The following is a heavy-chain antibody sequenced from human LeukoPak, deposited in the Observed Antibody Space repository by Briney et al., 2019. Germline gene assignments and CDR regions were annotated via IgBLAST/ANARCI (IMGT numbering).Heavy chain of an antibody. CDR3: ARVLRTPNSATLHDPLSSSLPVYYFDY. Sequence: PSQTLSLTCAVSGGSISSGGYSWSWIRQPPGKGLEWIGYIYHGGSTYYNPSLKSRVTMSVDRSKNQFSLKLSSVTAADTAVYYCARVLRTPNSATLHDPLSSSLPVYYFDYWGQGTLVAVSS. CDR2: IYHGGST. D-gene: IGHD6-13*01. V-gene: IGHV4-30-2*01. J-gene: IGHJ4*02. CDR1: GGSISSGGYS.